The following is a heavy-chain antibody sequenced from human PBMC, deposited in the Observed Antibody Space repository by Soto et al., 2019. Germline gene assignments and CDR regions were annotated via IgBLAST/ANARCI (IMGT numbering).Heavy chain of an antibody. CDR2: MNPNSGNT. CDR1: GYTFTSYD. J-gene: IGHJ6*03. V-gene: IGHV1-8*01. Sequence: ASVKVSCKASGYTFTSYDINWVRQATGQGLEWMGWMNPNSGNTGYAQKFQGRVTMTRNTSISTAYMELSSLRSEDTAVYYCAWASSGWYYYYYMDVWGKGTTVTVSS. D-gene: IGHD6-19*01. CDR3: AWASSGWYYYYYMDV.